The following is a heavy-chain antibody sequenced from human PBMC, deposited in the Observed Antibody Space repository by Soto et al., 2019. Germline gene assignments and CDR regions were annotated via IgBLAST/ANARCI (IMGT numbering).Heavy chain of an antibody. CDR1: GGSVSSGGYC. D-gene: IGHD3-16*01. V-gene: IGHV4-31*03. CDR2: ISYGGST. Sequence: SETLSLTCTVSGGSVSSGGYCWSWIRQHPGKGLEWIGCISYGGSTSYNASLKSRVTISVDTSKNQFSLKLSSVTAADTDVYYCARLTRYLGGFDYWGQGTLVTVSS. CDR3: ARLTRYLGGFDY. J-gene: IGHJ4*02.